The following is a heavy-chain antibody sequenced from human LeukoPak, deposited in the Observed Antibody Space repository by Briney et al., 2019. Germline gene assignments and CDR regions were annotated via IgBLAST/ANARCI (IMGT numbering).Heavy chain of an antibody. CDR1: GFTFSSYG. J-gene: IGHJ4*02. Sequence: GGSLRLSCAASGFTFSSYGMHWVRQAPDKGLECVAFTRYDGSNKYYADSVKGRFTISRDNSKNPLYLQMNSLRAEDTAVYYCAKDPTPGYSSSWYSRDWGQGTLVTVSS. CDR2: TRYDGSNK. D-gene: IGHD6-13*01. V-gene: IGHV3-30*02. CDR3: AKDPTPGYSSSWYSRD.